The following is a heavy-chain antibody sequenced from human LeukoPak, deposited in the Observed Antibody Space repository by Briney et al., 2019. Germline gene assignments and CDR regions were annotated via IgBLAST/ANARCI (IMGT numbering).Heavy chain of an antibody. D-gene: IGHD3-22*01. CDR2: IWYDGSNK. CDR1: GFTFSSYG. V-gene: IGHV3-33*01. J-gene: IGHJ3*02. CDR3: ARLLGYYYDSSGYEDALDI. Sequence: AGGSLRLSCAASGFTFSSYGMHWVRQAPGKGLEWVAVIWYDGSNKYYADSVKGRFTISRDNSKNTLYLQMNSLRAEDTAVYYCARLLGYYYDSSGYEDALDIWGQGTMVTVSS.